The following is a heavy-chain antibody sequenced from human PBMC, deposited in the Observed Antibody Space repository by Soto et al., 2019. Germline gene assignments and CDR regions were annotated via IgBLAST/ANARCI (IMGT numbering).Heavy chain of an antibody. D-gene: IGHD2-15*01. V-gene: IGHV1-18*01. CDR1: GYTFTNYG. J-gene: IGHJ4*02. CDR3: ARAPDCSGGSCYPYYFDY. Sequence: GASVKVSCKTSGYTFTNYGISWVRQAPGQGLEWMGWITTDKGKTTYAQKFQGRVTITADKSTSTAYMELSSLRSEDTAVYYCARAPDCSGGSCYPYYFDYWGQGTLVTVSS. CDR2: ITTDKGKT.